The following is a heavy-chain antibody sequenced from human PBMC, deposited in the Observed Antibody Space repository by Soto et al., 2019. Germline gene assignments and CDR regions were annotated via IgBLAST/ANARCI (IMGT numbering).Heavy chain of an antibody. V-gene: IGHV1-69*13. D-gene: IGHD6-13*01. CDR3: ARDSVQQQLVRSDIFSAVYYYGMDV. CDR2: TIPIFGTA. Sequence: SPEEVSCKASGGTFRSSAISWVRQAPGQGLEWMGGTIPIFGTANYAQKFQGRVTITADESTSTAYMELSSLRSEDTAVYYCARDSVQQQLVRSDIFSAVYYYGMDVWGQGTTVTVSS. J-gene: IGHJ6*02. CDR1: GGTFRSSA.